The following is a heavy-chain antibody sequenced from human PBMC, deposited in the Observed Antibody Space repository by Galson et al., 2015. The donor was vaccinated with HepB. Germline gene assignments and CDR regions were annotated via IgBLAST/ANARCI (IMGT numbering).Heavy chain of an antibody. J-gene: IGHJ4*02. V-gene: IGHV1-18*04. CDR2: ISAYNGNT. Sequence: SVKVSCKASGYTFTSYGISWVRQAPGQGLEWMGWISAYNGNTNYAQKLQGRVTMTTDTSTSTAYMELRSLRSDDTAVYYCARDLDPGYYDSSGYVYFDYWGQGTLVTVSS. D-gene: IGHD3-22*01. CDR3: ARDLDPGYYDSSGYVYFDY. CDR1: GYTFTSYG.